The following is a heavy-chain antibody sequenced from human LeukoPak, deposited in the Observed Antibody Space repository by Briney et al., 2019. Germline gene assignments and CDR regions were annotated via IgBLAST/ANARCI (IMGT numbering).Heavy chain of an antibody. D-gene: IGHD3-10*01. CDR3: TRLSGSGTYYDPGTRFDP. Sequence: SETLSLTCSVSGGSINNYYWSWIRQPPGKGLEWIGFIYYSGSTMYSPSLKSRVTMSVDTSKNEFSLNLISLTAADTAVYFCTRLSGSGTYYDPGTRFDPWGQGTLVTVSS. CDR2: IYYSGST. V-gene: IGHV4-59*08. J-gene: IGHJ5*02. CDR1: GGSINNYY.